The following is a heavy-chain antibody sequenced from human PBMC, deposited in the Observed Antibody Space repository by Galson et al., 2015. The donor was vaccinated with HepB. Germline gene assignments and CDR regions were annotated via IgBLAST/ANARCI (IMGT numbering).Heavy chain of an antibody. CDR2: IKSKIHGETT. CDR3: TRDSFD. J-gene: IGHJ4*02. Sequence: SLRLSCAASGFTFSNAWMSWVRQAPGKGLEWVARIKSKIHGETTEYAAPVQGRFTISRDDSKDTLYLQMTSLNNEDTAVYYCTRDSFDWGQGTLVTVSS. CDR1: GFTFSNAW. D-gene: IGHD3-3*01. V-gene: IGHV3-15*01.